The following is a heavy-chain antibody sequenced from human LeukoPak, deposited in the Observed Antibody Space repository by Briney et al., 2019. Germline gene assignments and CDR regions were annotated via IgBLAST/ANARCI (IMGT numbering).Heavy chain of an antibody. CDR1: GGSISSYY. CDR3: ARDLGSTIAALDY. Sequence: SETLSLTCSVSGGSISSYYWNFIRQPPGKGLEWIGNIYYSGSTYYNPSLKSRVTISVDTSKNQFSLKLSSVTAADTAVYYCARDLGSTIAALDYWGQGTLVTVSS. J-gene: IGHJ4*02. V-gene: IGHV4-59*12. D-gene: IGHD6-6*01. CDR2: IYYSGST.